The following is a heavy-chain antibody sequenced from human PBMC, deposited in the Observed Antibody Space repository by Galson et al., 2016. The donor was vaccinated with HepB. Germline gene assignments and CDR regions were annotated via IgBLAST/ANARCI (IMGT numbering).Heavy chain of an antibody. CDR3: AKVAPPYDNSGYYYFDH. D-gene: IGHD3-22*01. CDR2: ISRTGEYT. V-gene: IGHV3-23*01. CDR1: GFTYDTYA. Sequence: SLRLSCAASGFTYDTYALSWVRQAPGKGLEWVSSISRTGEYTYYADSVGGRFVISRDNSKNTLYLEVDSLRAEDAALYYCAKVAPPYDNSGYYYFDHWGQGTLVTVSS. J-gene: IGHJ4*02.